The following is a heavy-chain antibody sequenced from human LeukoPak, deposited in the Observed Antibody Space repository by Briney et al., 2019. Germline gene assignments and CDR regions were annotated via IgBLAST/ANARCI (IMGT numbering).Heavy chain of an antibody. J-gene: IGHJ4*02. CDR1: GGSISSSS. CDR3: AAGNEYDILTE. V-gene: IGHV3-21*01. D-gene: IGHD3-9*01. CDR2: ISSSSSYI. Sequence: ETLSLTCTVSGGSISSSSYYWGWIRQAPGKGLEWVSSISSSSSYIYYADSVKGRFTISRDNAKNSLYLQMNSLRAEDTAVYYCAAGNEYDILTEWGQGTLVTVSS.